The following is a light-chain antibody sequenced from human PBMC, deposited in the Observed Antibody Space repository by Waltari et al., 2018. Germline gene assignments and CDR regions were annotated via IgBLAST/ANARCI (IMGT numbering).Light chain of an antibody. J-gene: IGLJ3*02. CDR1: RSDVGRYNY. Sequence: QSALTQPTFASGSPGQPVTISCTGTRSDVGRYNYVSWYPQYTGKTPKLRVVEFSKRPSGVPDRVSGTKSGTTASLTFSRLQAVDEADYYCISYADTRGLMFGGVTKLTGL. CDR2: EFS. CDR3: ISYADTRGLM. V-gene: IGLV2-8*01.